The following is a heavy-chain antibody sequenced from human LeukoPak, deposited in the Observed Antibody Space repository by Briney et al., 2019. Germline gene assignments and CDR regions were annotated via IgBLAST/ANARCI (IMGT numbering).Heavy chain of an antibody. Sequence: SETLSLTCTVSGGSISSYYWSWIRQPPGKGLEWIGYIYYSGSTNYNLSLKSRVTISVDTSKNQFSLKLSSVTAADTAVYYCAASSSGYYWAAFDIWGQGTMVTVSS. CDR1: GGSISSYY. V-gene: IGHV4-59*01. CDR2: IYYSGST. J-gene: IGHJ3*02. D-gene: IGHD3-22*01. CDR3: AASSSGYYWAAFDI.